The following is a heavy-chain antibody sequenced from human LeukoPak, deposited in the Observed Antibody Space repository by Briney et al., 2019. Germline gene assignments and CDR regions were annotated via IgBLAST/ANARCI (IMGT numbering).Heavy chain of an antibody. CDR1: GYTFTDYY. D-gene: IGHD6-19*01. CDR3: ARSPRIAVGGKDY. J-gene: IGHJ4*02. CDR2: INPNSGGT. Sequence: ASLKVSCKASGYTFTDYYMRWVRQAPGQGLEWMGWINPNSGGTNYAQKFYARVTMTRDTSISTAYMELSRLRSDDTAVFYCARSPRIAVGGKDYWGQGTLVTVSS. V-gene: IGHV1-2*02.